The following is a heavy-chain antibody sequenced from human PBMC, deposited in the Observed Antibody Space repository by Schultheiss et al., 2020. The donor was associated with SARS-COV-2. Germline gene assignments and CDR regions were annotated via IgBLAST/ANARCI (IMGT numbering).Heavy chain of an antibody. V-gene: IGHV3-48*03. Sequence: SCAASGFTFSSYEMNWVRQAPGKGLEWVSYISSSGSTIYYADSVKGRFTISRDNSKNTLYLQMNSLRAEDTAVYYCASSRGYSYGLGFDYWGQGTLVTVSS. CDR2: ISSSGSTI. J-gene: IGHJ4*02. D-gene: IGHD5-18*01. CDR3: ASSRGYSYGLGFDY. CDR1: GFTFSSYE.